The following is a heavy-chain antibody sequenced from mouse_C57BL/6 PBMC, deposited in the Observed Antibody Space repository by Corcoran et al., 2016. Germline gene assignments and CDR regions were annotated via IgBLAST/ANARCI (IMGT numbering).Heavy chain of an antibody. CDR3: ARRDYGLLDY. J-gene: IGHJ2*01. Sequence: EVQLQQSGPVLVKPGASVKMSCKASGYTFTDYYMNWVKQSHGKSLEWIGVINPYNGGTSYNQKFKGKATLTVDKSSSTAYMELNSLTSEDSAVYYCARRDYGLLDYWGQGTTLTVSS. V-gene: IGHV1-19*01. D-gene: IGHD1-1*01. CDR1: GYTFTDYY. CDR2: INPYNGGT.